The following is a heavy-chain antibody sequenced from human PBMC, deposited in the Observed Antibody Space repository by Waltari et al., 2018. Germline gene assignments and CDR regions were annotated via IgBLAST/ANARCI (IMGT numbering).Heavy chain of an antibody. D-gene: IGHD3-3*01. Sequence: QVQLQQWGAGLLKPSETLSLTCAVYGGSFSGYYWSWIRQPPGKGLEWIGEINHSGSTNSNPSLKSRVTISVDTSKNQFSLKLSSVTAADTAVYYCARGPSITIFGVVNIYYYYGMDVWGQGTTVTVSS. CDR1: GGSFSGYY. J-gene: IGHJ6*02. V-gene: IGHV4-34*01. CDR3: ARGPSITIFGVVNIYYYYGMDV. CDR2: INHSGST.